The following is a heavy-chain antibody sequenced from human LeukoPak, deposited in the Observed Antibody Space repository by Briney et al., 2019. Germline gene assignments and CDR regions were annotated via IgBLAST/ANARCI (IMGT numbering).Heavy chain of an antibody. CDR1: GFTFSSYA. CDR3: AKDAGMTTVVPLAAFDI. D-gene: IGHD4-23*01. Sequence: GGSLRLSCAASGFTFSSYAMSWVRQAPGKGLEWVSAISGSGGSTYYADSVKGRFTISRDNSKNTLYLQMNSLRAEDTAVYYCAKDAGMTTVVPLAAFDIWGQWTMVTVSS. CDR2: ISGSGGST. J-gene: IGHJ3*02. V-gene: IGHV3-23*01.